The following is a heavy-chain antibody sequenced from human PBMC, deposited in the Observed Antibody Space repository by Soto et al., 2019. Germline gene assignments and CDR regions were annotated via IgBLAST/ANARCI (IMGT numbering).Heavy chain of an antibody. D-gene: IGHD6-13*01. Sequence: SETLSLTCTVSGGSISSDYWSWIRQPAGKGLEWIGRIYSSGSTNYNPSLKSRVTMSVDTSKNEFSLKLSSVTAADTAVYYCGRGSSAAGGIFGSWGQGTLVTVSS. CDR3: GRGSSAAGGIFGS. CDR2: IYSSGST. CDR1: GGSISSDY. J-gene: IGHJ5*02. V-gene: IGHV4-4*07.